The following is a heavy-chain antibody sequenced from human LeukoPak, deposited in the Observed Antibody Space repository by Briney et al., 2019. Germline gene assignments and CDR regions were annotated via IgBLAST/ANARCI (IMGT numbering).Heavy chain of an antibody. V-gene: IGHV4-39*07. J-gene: IGHJ4*02. D-gene: IGHD5-18*01. CDR1: GGSISSTNYY. CDR2: IYYSGIT. CDR3: AREDAAMAPSFEY. Sequence: SETLSLTCTVSGGSISSTNYYWGWIRQPPGKGLEWIGTIYYSGITYYNPSLKRRVTMSVDRSKNQFSLKLKYVTAADTAVYYCAREDAAMAPSFEYWGQGTPVTVSS.